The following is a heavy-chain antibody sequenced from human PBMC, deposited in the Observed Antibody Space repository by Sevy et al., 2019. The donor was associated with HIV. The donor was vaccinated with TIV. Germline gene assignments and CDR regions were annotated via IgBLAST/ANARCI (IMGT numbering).Heavy chain of an antibody. CDR2: ISSNGGST. J-gene: IGHJ4*02. D-gene: IGHD4-17*01. V-gene: IGHV3-64*01. CDR1: GFTFSNYA. Sequence: GGSLRLSCAAAGFTFSNYAMHWVRQAPGKGLEYVSAISSNGGSTYYANSVKGRFTIARDNSKNTLYLQMGSLRAEDMAVYYCARGWTTVVTPVDYWGQGTLVTVSS. CDR3: ARGWTTVVTPVDY.